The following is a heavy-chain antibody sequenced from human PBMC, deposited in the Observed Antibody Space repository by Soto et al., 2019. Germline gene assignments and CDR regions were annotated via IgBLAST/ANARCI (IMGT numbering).Heavy chain of an antibody. CDR1: GYTFTSYA. D-gene: IGHD3-22*01. Sequence: ASVKVSCKASGYTFTSYAMHWVRQAPGQRLEWMGWINAGNGNTKYSQKFQGRVTITRDTSASTAYMELSSLRSEDTAVYYCARAGPDYYDSNAPLVFDYWGQGTLVTGSS. V-gene: IGHV1-3*01. CDR3: ARAGPDYYDSNAPLVFDY. CDR2: INAGNGNT. J-gene: IGHJ4*02.